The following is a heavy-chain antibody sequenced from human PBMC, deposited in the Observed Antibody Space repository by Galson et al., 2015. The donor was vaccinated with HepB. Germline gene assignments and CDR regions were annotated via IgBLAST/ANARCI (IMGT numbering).Heavy chain of an antibody. CDR1: GFTFSNAW. D-gene: IGHD2-2*01. Sequence: SLRLSCAASGFTFSNAWMSWVRQAPGKGLEWVGRIKSKTDGGTTDYAAPVKGRFTISRDDSKNTLYLQMNSLKTEDTAVYYCTTGVEEYQLLFAVTTPLDYWGQGTLVTVSS. CDR2: IKSKTDGGTT. J-gene: IGHJ4*02. CDR3: TTGVEEYQLLFAVTTPLDY. V-gene: IGHV3-15*01.